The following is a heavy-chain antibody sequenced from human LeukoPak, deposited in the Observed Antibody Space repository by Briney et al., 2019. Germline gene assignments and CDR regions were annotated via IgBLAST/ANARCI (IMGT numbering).Heavy chain of an antibody. CDR1: GFTFSSYA. CDR2: ISYDGSNK. V-gene: IGHV3-30-3*01. J-gene: IGHJ4*02. CDR3: ARGRR. Sequence: PGGSLRLSCAASGFTFSSYAMHWVRQAPGKGLEWVAVISYDGSNKYYADSLKGRFTISRDNSKNTLYLQMNSLRAEDTAVYYCARGRRWGQGTLVTVSS.